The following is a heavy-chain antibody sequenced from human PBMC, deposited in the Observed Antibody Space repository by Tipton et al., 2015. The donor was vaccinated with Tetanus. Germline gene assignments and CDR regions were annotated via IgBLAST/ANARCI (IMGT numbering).Heavy chain of an antibody. D-gene: IGHD6-13*01. CDR1: GFTFSSYA. CDR3: AKKVIAAAGTPPDWYFDL. V-gene: IGHV3-23*01. CDR2: ISGSGGST. Sequence: SLRLSCAASGFTFSSYAMSWVRQAPGKGLEWVSAISGSGGSTYYAHSVKGRFTISRDNSKNTLYLQMNSLRAEDTAVYYCAKKVIAAAGTPPDWYFDLWGRGTLVTVSS. J-gene: IGHJ2*01.